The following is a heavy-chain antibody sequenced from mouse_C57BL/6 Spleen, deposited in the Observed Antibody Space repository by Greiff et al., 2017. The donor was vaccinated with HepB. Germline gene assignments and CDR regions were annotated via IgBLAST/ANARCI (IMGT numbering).Heavy chain of an antibody. J-gene: IGHJ2*01. Sequence: VQGVESGAELVRPGASVTLSCKASGYTFTDYEMHWVKQTPVHGLEWIGAIDPETGGTAYNQKFKGKAILTADKSSSTAYMELRSLTSEDSAVYYCTRSDPFGYWGQGTTLTVSS. CDR1: GYTFTDYE. V-gene: IGHV1-15*01. CDR3: TRSDPFGY. CDR2: IDPETGGT.